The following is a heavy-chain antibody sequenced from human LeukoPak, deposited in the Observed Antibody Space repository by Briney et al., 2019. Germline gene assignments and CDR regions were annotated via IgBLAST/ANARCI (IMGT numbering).Heavy chain of an antibody. J-gene: IGHJ4*02. D-gene: IGHD6-13*01. Sequence: GGSLRLSCAASGFTFSSYAMHWVRQAPGKGLEWVAVISYDGSNKYYADSVKGRFTISRDNSKNTLYLQMNSLRAEDTAVYYCARGARQQLVLEGDYWGQGTLVTVSS. V-gene: IGHV3-30*04. CDR3: ARGARQQLVLEGDY. CDR2: ISYDGSNK. CDR1: GFTFSSYA.